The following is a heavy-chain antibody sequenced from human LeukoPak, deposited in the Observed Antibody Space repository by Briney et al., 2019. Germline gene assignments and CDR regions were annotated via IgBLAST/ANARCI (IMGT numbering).Heavy chain of an antibody. V-gene: IGHV4-59*01. D-gene: IGHD4-23*01. CDR3: ARLGSPQGYGGNKAFDI. CDR2: IYYSGST. CDR1: GGSISSYY. Sequence: SETLSLTCTVSGGSISSYYWSWIRQPPGKGLEWIGYIYYSGSTNFNPSLKSRVTISVDTSKNQFSLKLSSVTAADTAVYYCARLGSPQGYGGNKAFDIWGHGTMVTVSS. J-gene: IGHJ3*02.